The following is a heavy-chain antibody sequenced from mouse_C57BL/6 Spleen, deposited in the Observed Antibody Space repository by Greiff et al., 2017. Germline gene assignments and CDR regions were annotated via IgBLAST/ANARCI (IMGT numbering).Heavy chain of an antibody. CDR1: GFSLSTSGMG. V-gene: IGHV8-12*01. Sequence: QVTLKESGPGILQSSQTLSLTCSFSGFSLSTSGMGVSWIRQPSGKGLEWLAHIYWDDDKRYNPSLKSRLTISKDTSRNQVFLKITSVDTADTATYYCARHYYGSSYLWYFDVWGTGTTVTVSS. D-gene: IGHD1-1*01. J-gene: IGHJ1*03. CDR2: IYWDDDK. CDR3: ARHYYGSSYLWYFDV.